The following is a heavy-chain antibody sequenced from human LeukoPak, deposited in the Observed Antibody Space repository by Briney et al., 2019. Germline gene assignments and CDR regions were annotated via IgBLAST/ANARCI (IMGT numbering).Heavy chain of an antibody. CDR2: IIPILGIA. CDR3: ATTIAAAGFDAFDI. D-gene: IGHD6-13*01. CDR1: GGTFSSYA. V-gene: IGHV1-69*04. J-gene: IGHJ3*02. Sequence: GASVKVSCKASGGTFSSYAISWVRQAPGQGLEWMGRIIPILGIANYAQKFQGRVTITADKSTSTAYMELSSLRSEDTAVYYCATTIAAAGFDAFDIWGQGTMVTVSS.